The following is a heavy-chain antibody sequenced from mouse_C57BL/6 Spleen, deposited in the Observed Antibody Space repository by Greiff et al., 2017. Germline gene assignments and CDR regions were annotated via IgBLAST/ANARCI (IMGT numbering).Heavy chain of an antibody. J-gene: IGHJ2*01. CDR2: ISRGSSTI. V-gene: IGHV5-17*01. CDR3: ARNDY. Sequence: EVMLVESGGGLVKPGGSLKLSCAASGFTFSDYGMHWVRQAPEKGLEWVAYISRGSSTIYYADKVKGRFTISRDNAKNTLYLQLTSLRSEDTAMYYCARNDYWGQGTTLTVSS. CDR1: GFTFSDYG.